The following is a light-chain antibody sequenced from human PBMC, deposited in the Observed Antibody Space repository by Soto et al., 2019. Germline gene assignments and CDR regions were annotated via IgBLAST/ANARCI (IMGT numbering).Light chain of an antibody. CDR1: QGISSC. CDR2: GAS. CDR3: QQYNSYPYA. Sequence: DIQLTQSPSLLSASVGDRVTITCRASQGISSCLAWYQQKPGKAPNLLIYGASTLESGVPSRFSGSGSGTEFSLTISSLQTDDFATYYWQQYNSYPYAFGQGTGVEIK. J-gene: IGKJ1*01. V-gene: IGKV1-9*01.